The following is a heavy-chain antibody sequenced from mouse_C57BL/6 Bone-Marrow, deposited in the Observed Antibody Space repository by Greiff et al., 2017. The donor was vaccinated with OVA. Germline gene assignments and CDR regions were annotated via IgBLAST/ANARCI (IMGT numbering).Heavy chain of an antibody. CDR1: GYSITSGYY. J-gene: IGHJ2*01. D-gene: IGHD2-4*01. CDR3: ARAGGLRGDYFDY. CDR2: ISYDGSN. V-gene: IGHV3-6*01. Sequence: EVKLVESGPGLVKPSQSLSLTCSVTGYSITSGYYWNWIRQFPGNKLEWMGYISYDGSNNYNPSLKNRISITRDTSKNQFFLKLNSVTTEDTATYYCARAGGLRGDYFDYWGQGTTLTVSS.